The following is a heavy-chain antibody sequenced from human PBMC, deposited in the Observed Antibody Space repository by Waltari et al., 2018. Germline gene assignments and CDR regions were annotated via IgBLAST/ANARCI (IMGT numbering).Heavy chain of an antibody. V-gene: IGHV3-66*01. J-gene: IGHJ4*02. CDR3: ARDWNGDYIFDN. CDR1: GFTVSSNY. D-gene: IGHD4-17*01. CDR2: IYNDDT. Sequence: EVQLVASGGGLVQPGGSLRLSCAASGFTVSSNYMNWVRQAPMKGLEGVSVIYNDDTYYADSVKGRFTISRDNSKNTVYLQMSSLRVEDTAVYYCARDWNGDYIFDNWGQGTLVTVSS.